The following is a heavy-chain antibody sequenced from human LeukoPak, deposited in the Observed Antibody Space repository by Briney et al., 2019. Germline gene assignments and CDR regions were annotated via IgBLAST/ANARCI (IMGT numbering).Heavy chain of an antibody. J-gene: IGHJ4*01. V-gene: IGHV3-30*02. Sequence: KGLEWVAFIRYDGSNKYYADSVKGRFTISRDNSKNTLYLQMNSLRAEDTAVYYCAKGFDYGDEYWGQGTLVTVSS. CDR3: AKGFDYGDEY. CDR2: IRYDGSNK. D-gene: IGHD4-17*01.